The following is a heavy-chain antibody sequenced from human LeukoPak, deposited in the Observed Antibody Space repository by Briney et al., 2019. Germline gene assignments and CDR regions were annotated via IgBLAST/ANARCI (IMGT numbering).Heavy chain of an antibody. CDR2: IYYSGGT. J-gene: IGHJ5*01. D-gene: IGHD1-1*01. V-gene: IGHV4-39*02. CDR1: GGSISSSSYY. CDR3: ARVTTGSTTLDS. Sequence: SETLSLTCTVSGGSISSSSYYWGWIRQPPGKGLEWIGSIYYSGGTYYNPSLESRLTISVDTSNNRFSLKLKSVTAADTAVFYCARVTTGSTTLDSWGQGILVTVSS.